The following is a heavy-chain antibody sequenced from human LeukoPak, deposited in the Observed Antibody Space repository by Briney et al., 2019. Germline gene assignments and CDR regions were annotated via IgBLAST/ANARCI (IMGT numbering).Heavy chain of an antibody. CDR1: GGSISSSSYY. D-gene: IGHD4-17*01. CDR3: ARFGAYDYGDYRGAFDI. Sequence: PSETLSLTCTVSGGSISSSSYYWSWIRQPPGKGLEWIGYIYYSGSTNYNPSLKSRVTISVDTSKNQFSLKLSSVTATDTAVYYCARFGAYDYGDYRGAFDIWGQGTMVTVSS. V-gene: IGHV4-61*01. CDR2: IYYSGST. J-gene: IGHJ3*02.